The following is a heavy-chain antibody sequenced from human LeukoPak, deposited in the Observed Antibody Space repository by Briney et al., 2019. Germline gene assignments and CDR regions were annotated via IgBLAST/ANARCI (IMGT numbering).Heavy chain of an antibody. J-gene: IGHJ4*02. CDR1: GFTFSSYA. CDR3: AKDCSSTSCPTSDY. V-gene: IGHV3-23*01. D-gene: IGHD2-2*01. Sequence: GGSLRLPCAASGFTFSSYAMSWDRQAPGKGLEWVSALSGGGVSTYHEYSVKGRFTMSRANSKDNLYLKMNSLGAKATAVYYRAKDCSSTSCPTSDYWGQGTLVTVSS. CDR2: LSGGGVST.